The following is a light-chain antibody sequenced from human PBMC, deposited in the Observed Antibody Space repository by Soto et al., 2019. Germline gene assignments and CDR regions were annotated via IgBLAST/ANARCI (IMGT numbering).Light chain of an antibody. CDR3: QQYNNWPPLT. J-gene: IGKJ4*01. Sequence: VVTQSPATLSVSLGGRATLSCRASQSVRTNLAWYQQKPGQAPRLLIYAASTRATGIPARFRGSGSGTEFTLISTSLQSEDFVVYYCQQYNNWPPLTFGGGTKVEIK. V-gene: IGKV3-15*01. CDR2: AAS. CDR1: QSVRTN.